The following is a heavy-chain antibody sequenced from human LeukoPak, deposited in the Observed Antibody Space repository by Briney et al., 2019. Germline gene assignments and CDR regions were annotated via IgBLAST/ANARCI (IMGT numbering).Heavy chain of an antibody. D-gene: IGHD6-13*01. CDR1: GFTFSSFA. V-gene: IGHV3-23*01. Sequence: GGSLRLSCAASGFTFSSFAMTWVRQAPGKGLEGVSTICGSGGATYYADSVKGRFTISRDGSMNTVYLQMNSLRAEDTAVYHCTKAHRALDSTSHYLYFDLWGLGTLLTVSS. CDR2: ICGSGGAT. CDR3: TKAHRALDSTSHYLYFDL. J-gene: IGHJ4*02.